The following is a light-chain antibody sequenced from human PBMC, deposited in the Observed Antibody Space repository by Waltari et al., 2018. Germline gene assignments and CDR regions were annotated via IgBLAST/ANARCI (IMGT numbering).Light chain of an antibody. CDR1: QDINSW. Sequence: DMQMSQSPSSVSASVGDRVTITCRASQDINSWVAWYQQKPGTAPKLLIYGASRLQSGVPSRFSGSGSGTDFTLTISSLQPEDFAAYYCQQANSFPFTFGPGTKVDIK. V-gene: IGKV1-12*01. J-gene: IGKJ3*01. CDR3: QQANSFPFT. CDR2: GAS.